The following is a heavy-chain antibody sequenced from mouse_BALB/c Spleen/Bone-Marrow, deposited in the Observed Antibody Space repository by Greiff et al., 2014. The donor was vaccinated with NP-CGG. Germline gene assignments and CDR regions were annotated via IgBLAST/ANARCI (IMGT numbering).Heavy chain of an antibody. J-gene: IGHJ4*01. V-gene: IGHV1S137*01. CDR3: ARRYANPYYAMDY. CDR1: GYTFTDYA. Sequence: QVQLKQSGAELVRPGVSVKISCKGPGYTFTDYAVHWVKQSHAKSLEWIGVISTYYGDARYNQNFKGKATMTVDRSSSTAYMELARLTSEDSAIYYCARRYANPYYAMDYWGQGTSVTVSS. D-gene: IGHD2-10*02. CDR2: ISTYYGDA.